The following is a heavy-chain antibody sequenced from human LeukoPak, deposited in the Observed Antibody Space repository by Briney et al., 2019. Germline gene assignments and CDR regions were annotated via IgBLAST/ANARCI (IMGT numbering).Heavy chain of an antibody. V-gene: IGHV3-7*03. CDR1: GFTYSSYW. CDR3: TRGYRGTFDY. J-gene: IGHJ4*02. D-gene: IGHD1-26*01. CDR2: IKQDGSEK. Sequence: GGSLRLPCVASGFTYSSYWMSWVRQAPGKGLEWVANIKQDGSEKNYVDSVKGRFTISRDNAKNSLYLQMNSLRAEDTAVYYCTRGYRGTFDYWGQGTLVTVSS.